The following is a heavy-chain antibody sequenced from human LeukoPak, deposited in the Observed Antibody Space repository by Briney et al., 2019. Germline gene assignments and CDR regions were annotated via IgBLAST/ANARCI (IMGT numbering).Heavy chain of an antibody. D-gene: IGHD1-7*01. CDR1: GYTFTRYG. V-gene: IGHV1-18*01. Sequence: LRASVKVSCKASGYTFTRYGISWVRQAPGQGLQWLGWISASNGNTNYAQKFRDRVTMSTDTSTGTAYLDVRSLTSDDTAVYYCARDHSNWNYAPDFWGQGTLVIVSS. J-gene: IGHJ4*02. CDR2: ISASNGNT. CDR3: ARDHSNWNYAPDF.